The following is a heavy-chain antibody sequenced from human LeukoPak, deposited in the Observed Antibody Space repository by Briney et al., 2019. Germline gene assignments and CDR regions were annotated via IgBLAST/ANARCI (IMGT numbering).Heavy chain of an antibody. CDR1: GYTFTSYD. V-gene: IGHV1-8*01. D-gene: IGHD1-26*01. J-gene: IGHJ4*02. CDR3: ASSLGELPDY. CDR2: MNPNSRNT. Sequence: GASVKVSCKASGYTFTSYDINWVRQATGQGLEWMGWMNPNSRNTGYAQKFQGRVTITRDTSASTAYMELSSLRSEDTAVYYCASSLGELPDYWGQGTLVTVSS.